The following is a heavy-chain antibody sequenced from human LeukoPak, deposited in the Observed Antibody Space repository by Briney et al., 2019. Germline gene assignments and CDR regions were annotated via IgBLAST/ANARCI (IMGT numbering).Heavy chain of an antibody. V-gene: IGHV3-66*01. CDR1: GFTVSSDY. J-gene: IGHJ4*02. CDR3: ARYSSGTFDY. CDR2: IYSADTT. D-gene: IGHD6-19*01. Sequence: GGSLRLSCAASGFTVSSDYMTWVRQAPGKGLEWVSIIYSADTTYYADSVRGRFTISRDNSKNTLYLQMNSLRAEDTAVYYCARYSSGTFDYWGQGTLVTVSS.